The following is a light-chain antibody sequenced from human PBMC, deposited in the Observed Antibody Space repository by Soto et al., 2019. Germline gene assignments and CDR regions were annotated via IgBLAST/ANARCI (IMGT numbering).Light chain of an antibody. Sequence: QSALTQPASVSGSPGQSITISCTGTSSDVGGYNYVSWYQQHPGKAPKLMIYDVSNRPSGVSNRLSGSKSGNTASLTISGLQAEDEADYYCTSYTSNSTRYVFGTGTKLTVL. CDR2: DVS. V-gene: IGLV2-14*01. CDR1: SSDVGGYNY. CDR3: TSYTSNSTRYV. J-gene: IGLJ1*01.